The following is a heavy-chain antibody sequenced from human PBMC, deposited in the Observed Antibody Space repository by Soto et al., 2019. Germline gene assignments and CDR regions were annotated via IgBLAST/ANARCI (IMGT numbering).Heavy chain of an antibody. CDR1: GGSISSGGYS. CDR2: IYHSGST. V-gene: IGHV4-30-2*05. Sequence: SETLSLTCAVSGGSISSGGYSWSWIRQPPGKGLEWIGYIYHSGSTYYNPSLKSRVTISVDTSKNQFSLKLSSVTAADTAVYYCARGEPTRNWFDPWGQGTLVTVSS. J-gene: IGHJ5*02. CDR3: ARGEPTRNWFDP. D-gene: IGHD1-26*01.